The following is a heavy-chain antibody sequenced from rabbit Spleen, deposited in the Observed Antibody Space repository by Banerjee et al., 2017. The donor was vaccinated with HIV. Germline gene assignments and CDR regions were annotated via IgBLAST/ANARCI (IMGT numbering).Heavy chain of an antibody. J-gene: IGHJ4*01. CDR1: GFSFSSSYW. D-gene: IGHD4-1*01. V-gene: IGHV1S45*01. Sequence: QEQLEEAGGDLVKPEGSLTLTCTASGFSFSSSYWICWVRQAAGKVLEWIACIDIGSRDFTYYACWAKGRFIISNTSSTTVTLQMTSLTAADTATYFCARDLAGVIGCNFNLWGQGTLVTVS. CDR2: IDIGSRDFT. CDR3: ARDLAGVIGCNFNL.